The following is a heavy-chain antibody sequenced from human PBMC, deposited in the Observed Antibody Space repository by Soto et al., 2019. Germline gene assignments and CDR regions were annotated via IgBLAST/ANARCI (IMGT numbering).Heavy chain of an antibody. CDR2: IWYDGSNK. CDR1: GFTFSSYG. V-gene: IGHV3-33*01. D-gene: IGHD4-17*01. Sequence: GGSLRLSCAASGFTFSSYGMHWVRQAPGKGLEWVAVIWYDGSNKYYADSVKGRFTISRDNSKNTLYLQMNSLRAEDTAVYYCARWSETVTTKGPFDYWGQGTLVTVSS. J-gene: IGHJ4*02. CDR3: ARWSETVTTKGPFDY.